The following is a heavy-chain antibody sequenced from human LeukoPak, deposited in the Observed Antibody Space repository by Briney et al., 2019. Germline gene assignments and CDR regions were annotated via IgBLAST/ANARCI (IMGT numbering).Heavy chain of an antibody. V-gene: IGHV1-2*02. Sequence: ASVKVSCKASGYTFTGYYMHWVLQAPGQGLEWMGWINPNSGGTKYAQKFQGRVTMTRDTSISTGDMELSRLRSDDTAVYYCARGEVSSWYDYFQHWGQGSLVTVSS. CDR2: INPNSGGT. CDR3: ARGEVSSWYDYFQH. J-gene: IGHJ1*01. CDR1: GYTFTGYY. D-gene: IGHD6-13*01.